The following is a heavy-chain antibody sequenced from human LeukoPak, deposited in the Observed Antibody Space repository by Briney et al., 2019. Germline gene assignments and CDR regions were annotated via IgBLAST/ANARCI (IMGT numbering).Heavy chain of an antibody. J-gene: IGHJ4*02. CDR2: IKSDGSST. CDR3: VRDNRSYNFDY. V-gene: IGHV3-74*01. D-gene: IGHD1-26*01. CDR1: GFTFSRYW. Sequence: QPGGSLRLSCGASGFTFSRYWVHWVRQAPGKGLVWVSCIKSDGSSTSIADSAKGRFTISRDNAKNTVYLQMNSLRAEDTAVYYCVRDNRSYNFDYRGQGTLVTVSS.